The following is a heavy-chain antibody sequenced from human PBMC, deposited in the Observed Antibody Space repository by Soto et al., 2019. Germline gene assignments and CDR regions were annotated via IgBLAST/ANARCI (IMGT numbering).Heavy chain of an antibody. V-gene: IGHV4-4*02. J-gene: IGHJ6*02. D-gene: IGHD2-2*01. CDR3: SRLTYPYAANKSGSRDYGMDV. CDR1: GDSIRSDSW. Sequence: QVRLQESGPGLVKPSGTLSLTCAVSGDSIRSDSWWSWVRQSPGKGLEWIGGIFHSGSTNYNPSRESRVTISLDKSKNAYSLHLTSVTAADTALYFCSRLTYPYAANKSGSRDYGMDVWGQGTTVTVSS. CDR2: IFHSGST.